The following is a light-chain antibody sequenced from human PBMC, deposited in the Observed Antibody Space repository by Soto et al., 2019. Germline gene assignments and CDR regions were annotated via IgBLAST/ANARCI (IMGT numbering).Light chain of an antibody. CDR2: SAS. CDR1: QDISVY. V-gene: IGKV1-27*01. CDR3: QKFNTAPLK. Sequence: DIQMTQSPSSLSASVGDRVTITCRASQDISVYLAWYQQKPGKVPKLLIYSASTLQSGVPSRFSGSGSGTDFTLTISSLQPEDVATYFCQKFNTAPLKFGQGTRLEIK. J-gene: IGKJ5*01.